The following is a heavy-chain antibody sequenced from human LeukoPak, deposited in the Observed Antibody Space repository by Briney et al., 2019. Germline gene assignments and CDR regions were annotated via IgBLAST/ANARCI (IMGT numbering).Heavy chain of an antibody. J-gene: IGHJ4*02. CDR2: IYYSGST. Sequence: PSETLSLTCTVSGGSISSYYWSWIRQPPGKGLEWIGYIYYSGSTNYNPSLESRVTISVDTSKNQFSLKLSSVTAADTAVYYCARERAGDYGSFDYWGQGTLVTVSS. CDR1: GGSISSYY. D-gene: IGHD4-17*01. V-gene: IGHV4-59*01. CDR3: ARERAGDYGSFDY.